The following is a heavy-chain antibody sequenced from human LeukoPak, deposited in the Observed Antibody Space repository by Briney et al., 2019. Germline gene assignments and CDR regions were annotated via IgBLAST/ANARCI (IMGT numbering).Heavy chain of an antibody. CDR3: ARSQNYYGSGDY. CDR2: IYRSGSA. CDR1: GGSISTHY. V-gene: IGHV4-59*11. D-gene: IGHD3-10*01. J-gene: IGHJ4*02. Sequence: SETLSLTCTVSGGSISTHYWSWIRQPPGKGLEWIGYIYRSGSAIYNPSLKSRVTLSVDTSKNQFSLKLTSVTAADTAVYYCARSQNYYGSGDYWSQGTLVTVSS.